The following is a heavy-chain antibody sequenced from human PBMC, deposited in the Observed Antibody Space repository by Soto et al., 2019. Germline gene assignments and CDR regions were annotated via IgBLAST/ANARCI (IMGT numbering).Heavy chain of an antibody. Sequence: QVQLVQSGAELKKPGSSVKVSCKASGDTFSKYAISWVRQAPGQGLEWLGGIIPMFATPNYAQKFQGRVTISADESTTTAYRELSSLRSADTAVYFCARPLRDRNVYHGLAVWGQGTTVTVSS. CDR1: GDTFSKYA. J-gene: IGHJ6*02. V-gene: IGHV1-69*01. CDR3: ARPLRDRNVYHGLAV. CDR2: IIPMFATP. D-gene: IGHD3-22*01.